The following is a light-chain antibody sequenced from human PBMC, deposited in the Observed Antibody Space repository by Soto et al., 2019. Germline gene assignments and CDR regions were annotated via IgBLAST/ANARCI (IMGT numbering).Light chain of an antibody. J-gene: IGKJ1*01. CDR2: SGY. V-gene: IGKV3-11*01. CDR3: QQRYSWLRV. CDR1: PSVSSS. Sequence: FVVTQSPPSLPLSPGESVTLSCRASPSVSSSVAWYQHKPGQSPRLVIYSGYKRATGIPARFSGSGSGTDFTLTISGLEVDDFAIYYCQQRYSWLRVFGPGTKVDIK.